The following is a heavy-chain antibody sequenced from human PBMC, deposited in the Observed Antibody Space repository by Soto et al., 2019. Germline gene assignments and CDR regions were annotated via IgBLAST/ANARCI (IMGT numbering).Heavy chain of an antibody. J-gene: IGHJ4*02. V-gene: IGHV3-74*01. Sequence: GGSLRLSCTASGFTFSSQWLHWVRQATGKGLMWISRILNDGTTTNYADSVKGRFTVSRDNAKKTMSLQMNNLRAEDTAVYYCATWRGGYTYGLDHWGQGTPVTVSS. D-gene: IGHD5-18*01. CDR1: GFTFSSQW. CDR3: ATWRGGYTYGLDH. CDR2: ILNDGTTT.